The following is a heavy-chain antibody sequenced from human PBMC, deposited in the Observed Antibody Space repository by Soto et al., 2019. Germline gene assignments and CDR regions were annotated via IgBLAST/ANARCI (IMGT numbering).Heavy chain of an antibody. CDR1: GFTFSSYA. CDR2: ISGSGGST. J-gene: IGHJ1*01. V-gene: IGHV3-23*01. D-gene: IGHD6-13*01. Sequence: EVQLLESGGGLVQPGGSLRLSCAASGFTFSSYAMSWVRQAPGKGLEWVSAISGSGGSTYYADSVKGRFTISRDNSKNTLYLQMNSLRAEDTAVYYCAREPPGYSSSWSKYFQHWGQGTLVTVSS. CDR3: AREPPGYSSSWSKYFQH.